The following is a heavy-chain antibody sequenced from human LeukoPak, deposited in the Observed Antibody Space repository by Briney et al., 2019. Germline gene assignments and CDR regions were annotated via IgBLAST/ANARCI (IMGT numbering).Heavy chain of an antibody. Sequence: PGGSLRLSCAASGFTFDDYAMHWVRQAPGKGLEWVSLISWDGGSTYYADSVKGRFTISRDNSKNTLYLQMNSLRAEDTAVYYCAKGGYSSPQSAFDIWGQGTMVTVSS. J-gene: IGHJ3*02. CDR1: GFTFDDYA. V-gene: IGHV3-43D*03. CDR3: AKGGYSSPQSAFDI. D-gene: IGHD6-13*01. CDR2: ISWDGGST.